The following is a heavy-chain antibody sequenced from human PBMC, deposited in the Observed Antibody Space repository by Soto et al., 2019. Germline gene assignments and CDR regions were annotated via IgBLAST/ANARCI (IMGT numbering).Heavy chain of an antibody. V-gene: IGHV3-23*01. CDR1: GFTFSTYA. CDR3: ANELERPFDY. D-gene: IGHD1-1*01. Sequence: GGSLRLSCAASGFTFSTYAMSWVRQAPGKGLEWVSGISSSGGNTYYADSVKGRFTISRDNSKNTLHLEVHSLRAEDTAVYYCANELERPFDYWGQGTLVTVSS. CDR2: ISSSGGNT. J-gene: IGHJ4*02.